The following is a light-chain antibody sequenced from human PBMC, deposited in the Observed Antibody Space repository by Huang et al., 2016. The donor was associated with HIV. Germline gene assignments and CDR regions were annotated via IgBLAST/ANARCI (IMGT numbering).Light chain of an antibody. Sequence: EVVLTQSPGTLSLSPGEGATLSGRASQSVSSNYLAWYQQKPGQAPRLLIYGAASRATGISDRFSGSGSGTDFTLTIGRLEPEDFAVYYCHQYGSSGTFGQGTKVEFK. CDR2: GAA. CDR3: HQYGSSGT. J-gene: IGKJ1*01. CDR1: QSVSSNY. V-gene: IGKV3-20*01.